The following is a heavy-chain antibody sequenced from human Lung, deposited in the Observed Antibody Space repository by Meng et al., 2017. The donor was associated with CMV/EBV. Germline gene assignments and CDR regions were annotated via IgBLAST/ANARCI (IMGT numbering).Heavy chain of an antibody. CDR1: GFTFTNYW. Sequence: GESLKISCAASGFTFTNYWMTWVRQAPGKGLEWVANINEDGSVKHFVDSVKGRFTMSRDNAKNSVYLQMNGLRADDTAVYYCAREYWGPDYWGQGTLVTASS. J-gene: IGHJ4*02. CDR3: AREYWGPDY. V-gene: IGHV3-7*01. CDR2: INEDGSVK. D-gene: IGHD7-27*01.